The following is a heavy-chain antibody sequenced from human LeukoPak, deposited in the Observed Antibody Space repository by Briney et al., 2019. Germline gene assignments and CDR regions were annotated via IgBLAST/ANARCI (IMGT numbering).Heavy chain of an antibody. Sequence: GGSLRLSCAASGFTFSSYWMSWVRQAPGKGLEWVANIKQDGSEKYYVDSVKGRFTISRDNAKTSLYLQMNSLRAEDTAVYYCARVAAEVVGVPGAIGFGWLRRDYYYMDVWGKGTTVTVSS. CDR2: IKQDGSEK. V-gene: IGHV3-7*01. D-gene: IGHD2-2*02. J-gene: IGHJ6*03. CDR3: ARVAAEVVGVPGAIGFGWLRRDYYYMDV. CDR1: GFTFSSYW.